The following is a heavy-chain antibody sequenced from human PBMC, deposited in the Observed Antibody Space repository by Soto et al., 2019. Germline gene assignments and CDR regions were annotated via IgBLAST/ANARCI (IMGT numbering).Heavy chain of an antibody. D-gene: IGHD2-21*01. J-gene: IGHJ6*02. CDR2: SISFFKAR. CDR3: ARDVSLNYYGGTFSYHATDV. CDR1: GYTFSSQA. V-gene: IGHV1-69*13. Sequence: SVKVSCKASGYTFSSQAISWVRQAPGQGLEWMGGSISFFKARNYAQKCQVRVTITADDATNTAYMDLYSLRSEDTAVYYCARDVSLNYYGGTFSYHATDVWGQGTTVTVSS.